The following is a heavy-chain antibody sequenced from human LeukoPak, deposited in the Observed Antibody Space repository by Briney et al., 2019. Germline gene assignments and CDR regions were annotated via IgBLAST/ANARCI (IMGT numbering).Heavy chain of an antibody. J-gene: IGHJ4*02. CDR1: GYSFTSNS. Sequence: ASVKVSCKASGYSFTSNSIHWVRQAPGQGLEWMGMIYPSDGSTSYAQKFQGRVTVTRDTSTSTVHMELSGLRSEDTAVYYCARYITVGATYQHFDYWGQGTLVTVSS. CDR2: IYPSDGST. CDR3: ARYITVGATYQHFDY. D-gene: IGHD1-26*01. V-gene: IGHV1-46*01.